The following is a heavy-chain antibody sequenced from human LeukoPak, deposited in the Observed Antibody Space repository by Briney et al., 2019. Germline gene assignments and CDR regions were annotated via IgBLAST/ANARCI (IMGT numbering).Heavy chain of an antibody. Sequence: PGGSLRLSGAASGFTFSDYYMSWIRQAPGKGLEWVSAISGSGGSTYYADSVKGRFTISRDNSKNTLYVQMNSLRAEDTAVYYCAKDGGSGYYYFDYWGQGTLVTVSS. CDR1: GFTFSDYY. D-gene: IGHD3-22*01. V-gene: IGHV3-23*01. CDR3: AKDGGSGYYYFDY. CDR2: ISGSGGST. J-gene: IGHJ4*02.